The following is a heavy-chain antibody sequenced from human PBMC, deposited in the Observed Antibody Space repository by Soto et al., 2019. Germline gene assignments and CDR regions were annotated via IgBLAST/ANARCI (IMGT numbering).Heavy chain of an antibody. Sequence: PSETLSLTCTVFGGSISNYYWSWVRQPAGKGLEWIGRIDTSGNTNYNPSLKSRVTMSVDTSKKHFSLNLTSVTAADTAVYYRARYSSTWFQTEGMDVWGQGTTVTVSS. V-gene: IGHV4-4*07. J-gene: IGHJ6*02. CDR2: IDTSGNT. CDR3: ARYSSTWFQTEGMDV. D-gene: IGHD6-13*01. CDR1: GGSISNYY.